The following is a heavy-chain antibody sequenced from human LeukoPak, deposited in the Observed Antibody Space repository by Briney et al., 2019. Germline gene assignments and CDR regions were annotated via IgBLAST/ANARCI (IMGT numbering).Heavy chain of an antibody. Sequence: PSETLSLTCTVSGYSIISDYFWGWIRQPPGKGLEWIGTIYHSGSTYYSPSLKSRVTVSVDTSKNEFSLNLTSVTAADTAVYYCARRSITMVRRQTSPCYDYWGQGTLVTVSS. CDR2: IYHSGST. CDR1: GYSIISDYF. CDR3: ARRSITMVRRQTSPCYDY. D-gene: IGHD3-10*01. V-gene: IGHV4-38-2*02. J-gene: IGHJ4*02.